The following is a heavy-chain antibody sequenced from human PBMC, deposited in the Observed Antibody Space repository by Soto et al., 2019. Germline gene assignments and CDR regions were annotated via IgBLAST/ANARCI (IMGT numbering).Heavy chain of an antibody. J-gene: IGHJ4*02. D-gene: IGHD3-22*01. CDR3: AKGYYDSSGYSPRLDY. CDR1: GFTFDDYA. CDR2: ISWNSGSI. Sequence: EVQLVESGGGLVQPGRSLRLSCAASGFTFDDYAMHWVRQAPGKGLEWVSGISWNSGSIGYADSVKGRFTISRDNAKNSLYLQMNSPRAEDTALYYCAKGYYDSSGYSPRLDYWGQGTLVTVSS. V-gene: IGHV3-9*01.